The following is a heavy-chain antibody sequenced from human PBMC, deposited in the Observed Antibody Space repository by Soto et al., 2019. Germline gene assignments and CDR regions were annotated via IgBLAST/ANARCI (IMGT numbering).Heavy chain of an antibody. D-gene: IGHD3-16*01. CDR2: LKSKIDGGTT. CDR1: GFIFSNLW. V-gene: IGHV3-15*01. CDR3: TTGTYMNTFGGVLYYYYGMDV. Sequence: SVGSLSLPCVASGFIFSNLWMRWVRQAPGKGLEWVGRLKSKIDGGTTDYAAPVKGRFTISRDDSKNTLYLQMNSLKTEDTAVYYCTTGTYMNTFGGVLYYYYGMDVWGQGTTVT. J-gene: IGHJ6*02.